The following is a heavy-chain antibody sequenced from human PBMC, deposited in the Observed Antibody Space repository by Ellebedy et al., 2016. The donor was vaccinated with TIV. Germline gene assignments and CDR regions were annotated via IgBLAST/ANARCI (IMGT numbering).Heavy chain of an antibody. CDR3: ARGGATSSRYWRN. D-gene: IGHD2-2*01. CDR2: IKHNGSDK. CDR1: EFAFATDW. V-gene: IGHV3-7*01. Sequence: PGGSLRLSCAASEFAFATDWMTWVRPDPGKGMAWVANIKHNGSDKSYVDSVTGGFSISRDNAKNSLYLQMNSLRAEDTAVYYCARGGATSSRYWRNWGQGALVTVSS. J-gene: IGHJ4*02.